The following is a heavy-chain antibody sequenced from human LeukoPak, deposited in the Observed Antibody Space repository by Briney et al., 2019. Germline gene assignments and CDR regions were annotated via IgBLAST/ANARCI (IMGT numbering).Heavy chain of an antibody. V-gene: IGHV3-20*04. J-gene: IGHJ4*02. Sequence: GGSLRLSCAASGFTFADYGMSWVRQAPGKGLEWVSGITGNGGSVGYADAMKGRFTVSRDNAKKSLYLQMNSLRDEDTALYYCTRDHVGSGYYYFDSWGQGTLVTVSS. CDR3: TRDHVGSGYYYFDS. D-gene: IGHD3-22*01. CDR2: ITGNGGSV. CDR1: GFTFADYG.